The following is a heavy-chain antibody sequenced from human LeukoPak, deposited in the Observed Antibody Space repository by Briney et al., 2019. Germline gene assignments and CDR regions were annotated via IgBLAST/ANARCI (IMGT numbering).Heavy chain of an antibody. V-gene: IGHV3-23*01. CDR1: GFTFDSYA. CDR3: AKVRGSGSYRFDF. J-gene: IGHJ4*02. CDR2: VTGTGGNT. D-gene: IGHD3-10*01. Sequence: GGSLRLSCEGSGFTFDSYAMSWVRQSPGKGLEWVSAVTGTGGNTYHADSVKDRFTISRDNSKNTVYLQMNSLRAEDTAIYYCAKVRGSGSYRFDFWGQGTLVTVSS.